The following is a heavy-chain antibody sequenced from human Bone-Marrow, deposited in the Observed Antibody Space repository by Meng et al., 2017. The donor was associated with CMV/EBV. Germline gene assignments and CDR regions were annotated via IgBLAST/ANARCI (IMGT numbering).Heavy chain of an antibody. V-gene: IGHV3-30*02. Sequence: GGSLRLSCAASGFTFSSYGMHWVRQAPGKGLEWVAFIRYDGSNKYYADSVKGRFTISRDNSKNTLYLQMNSLRAEDTAVYYCAKGQLYGGNFDYDAFDIWGQATMVTVSS. J-gene: IGHJ3*02. D-gene: IGHD4-23*01. CDR1: GFTFSSYG. CDR2: IRYDGSNK. CDR3: AKGQLYGGNFDYDAFDI.